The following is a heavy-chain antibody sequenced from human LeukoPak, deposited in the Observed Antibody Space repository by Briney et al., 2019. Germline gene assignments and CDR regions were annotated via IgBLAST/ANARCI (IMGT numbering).Heavy chain of an antibody. CDR1: GGSISSSNW. V-gene: IGHV4-4*02. J-gene: IGHJ5*02. D-gene: IGHD3-3*01. CDR2: IYHSGST. Sequence: SGTLSLTCAVSGGSISSSNWWSWVRQPPGKGLEWIGEIYHSGSTNYNPSLKSRVTISVDKSKNQFSLKLSSVTAADTAVYYCARAAGFWSGYRNWFDPWGQGTLVTVSS. CDR3: ARAAGFWSGYRNWFDP.